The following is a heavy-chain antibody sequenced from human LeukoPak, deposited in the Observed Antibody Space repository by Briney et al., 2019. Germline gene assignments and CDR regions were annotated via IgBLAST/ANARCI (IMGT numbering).Heavy chain of an antibody. J-gene: IGHJ4*02. D-gene: IGHD2-2*01. V-gene: IGHV4-31*02. CDR1: GFTFSNAY. CDR2: IYYTAGA. CDR3: ARGRRELKYAPDY. Sequence: LRLSCAASGFTFSNAYMNWVRQHPGKGPEWIAYIYYTAGAYYNPSLESRVSISLDASENQFSLKLSSVTAADTAVYYCARGRRELKYAPDYWGQGTLVTVSS.